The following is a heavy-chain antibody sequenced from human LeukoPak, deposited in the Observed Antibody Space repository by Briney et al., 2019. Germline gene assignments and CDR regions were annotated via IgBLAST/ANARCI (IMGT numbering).Heavy chain of an antibody. CDR2: IIPIFGTA. V-gene: IGHV1-69*13. CDR3: ARALVLRYFDWFRGTDYYYYMDV. D-gene: IGHD3-9*01. J-gene: IGHJ6*03. CDR1: GGTFSSYA. Sequence: SVKVSCKASGGTFSSYAISWVRQAPGQGLEWMGGIIPIFGTANYAQKFQGRVTITADESTSTAYMELSSLRSEDTAVYYCARALVLRYFDWFRGTDYYYYMDVWGKGTTVTISS.